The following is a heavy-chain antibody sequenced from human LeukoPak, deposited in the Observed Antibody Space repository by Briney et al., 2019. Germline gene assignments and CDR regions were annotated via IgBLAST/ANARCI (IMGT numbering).Heavy chain of an antibody. CDR1: VFTFGDYA. J-gene: IGHJ4*02. Sequence: PGGSLRLSCTASVFTFGDYAMSWFRQAPGKGLEWVGFIRCKAYGGTTEYAASVKGRFTISRDDSKSIAYLQMNSLKTEDTAVYYCSRVWDWRVSGSGSLYYFDYWGQGTLVTVSS. CDR2: IRCKAYGGTT. D-gene: IGHD3-10*01. CDR3: SRVWDWRVSGSGSLYYFDY. V-gene: IGHV3-49*03.